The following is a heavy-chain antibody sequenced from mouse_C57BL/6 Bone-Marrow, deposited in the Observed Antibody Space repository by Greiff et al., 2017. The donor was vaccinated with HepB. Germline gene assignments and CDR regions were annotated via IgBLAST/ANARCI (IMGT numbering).Heavy chain of an antibody. V-gene: IGHV5-6*01. CDR3: ARTYGNYAMDY. CDR2: ISSGGSYT. CDR1: GFTFSSYG. J-gene: IGHJ4*01. D-gene: IGHD2-1*01. Sequence: EVQRVESGGDLVKPGGSLKLSCAASGFTFSSYGMSWARQTPDKRLEWVATISSGGSYTYYPDSVKGRFTISRDNAKNTLYLQMSSLKSEDTAMYYCARTYGNYAMDYWGQGTSVTVSS.